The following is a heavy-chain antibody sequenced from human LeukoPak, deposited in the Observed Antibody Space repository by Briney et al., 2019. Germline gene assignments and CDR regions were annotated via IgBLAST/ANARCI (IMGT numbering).Heavy chain of an antibody. Sequence: GGSLRLSCAASGFTFSSYGMHWVRQAPGKGLEWVAVISYDGSNKYCADSVKGRFTISRDNSKNTLYLQMNSLRAEDTAVYYCAKDVRTHREYSYGEIYGDYWGQGTLVTVSS. V-gene: IGHV3-30*18. J-gene: IGHJ4*02. CDR3: AKDVRTHREYSYGEIYGDY. CDR2: ISYDGSNK. D-gene: IGHD5-18*01. CDR1: GFTFSSYG.